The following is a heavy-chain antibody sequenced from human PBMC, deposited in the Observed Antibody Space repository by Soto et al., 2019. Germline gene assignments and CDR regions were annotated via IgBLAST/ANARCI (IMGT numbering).Heavy chain of an antibody. V-gene: IGHV3-11*01. J-gene: IGHJ4*02. D-gene: IGHD3-22*01. CDR3: ARNVRREADYYDSSGYPDY. Sequence: GGSLRVSCAASGFTFSDYYMSWSRQAPGKGLEWVSYISSSGSTIYYADSVKGRFTISRDNAKNSLYLQMNSLRAEDTAVYYCARNVRREADYYDSSGYPDYWGQGT. CDR2: ISSSGSTI. CDR1: GFTFSDYY.